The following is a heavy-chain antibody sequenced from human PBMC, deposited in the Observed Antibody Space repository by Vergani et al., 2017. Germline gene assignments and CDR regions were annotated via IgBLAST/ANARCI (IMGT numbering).Heavy chain of an antibody. CDR2: IWYDGSNK. J-gene: IGHJ6*02. V-gene: IGHV3-33*01. CDR3: ARXGGIYYDILTGYPRGGNYYYGMDV. D-gene: IGHD3-9*01. CDR1: GFTFSSYG. Sequence: QVQLVESGGGVVQPGRSLRLSCAASGFTFSSYGMHWVRQAPGKGLEWVAVIWYDGSNKYYADSVKGRFTISRDNSKNTLYLQMNSLRAEDTAVYYCARXGGIYYDILTGYPRGGNYYYGMDVWGQGTTVTVSS.